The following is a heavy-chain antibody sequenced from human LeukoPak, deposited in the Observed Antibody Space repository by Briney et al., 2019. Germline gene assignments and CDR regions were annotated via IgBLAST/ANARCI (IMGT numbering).Heavy chain of an antibody. CDR1: GFTFSSYG. J-gene: IGHJ4*02. Sequence: PGGSLRLSCAASGFTFSSYGMHWVRQAPGKGLEWVAFIRYDGSNKYYADSVKGRFTISRDNSKSTLYLQMNSLRAEDTAVYYCVMGDIVVVVARYWGQGTLVTVSS. CDR2: IRYDGSNK. D-gene: IGHD2-15*01. V-gene: IGHV3-30*02. CDR3: VMGDIVVVVARY.